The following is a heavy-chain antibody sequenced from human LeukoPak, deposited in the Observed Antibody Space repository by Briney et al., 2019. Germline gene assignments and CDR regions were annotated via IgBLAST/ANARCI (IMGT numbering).Heavy chain of an antibody. J-gene: IGHJ4*02. CDR1: GFTFSNYG. D-gene: IGHD3-9*01. V-gene: IGHV3-30*19. CDR2: ISYDGSNK. CDR3: ARDGEQNNYGILAGDY. Sequence: GGSLRLSCAASGFTFSNYGMHWVRQAPGKGLEWVAVISYDGSNKYNADSVKGRFTISRDNSKNTLYLQMNSLRAEDTAVYYCARDGEQNNYGILAGDYWGQGTLVTVSS.